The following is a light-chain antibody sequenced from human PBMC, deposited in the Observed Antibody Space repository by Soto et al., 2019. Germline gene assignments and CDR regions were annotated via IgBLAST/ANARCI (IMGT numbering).Light chain of an antibody. Sequence: EIVMTQSPATLSVSPGERATLSCRASQSVSSNLAWYQQKPGQAPRLLIYGASTRATGIPARFSGSGSGTEFTLTISSLQSEDFATYHCQQYKSQATFGQGTK. CDR1: QSVSSN. CDR2: GAS. CDR3: QQYKSQAT. V-gene: IGKV3-15*01. J-gene: IGKJ1*01.